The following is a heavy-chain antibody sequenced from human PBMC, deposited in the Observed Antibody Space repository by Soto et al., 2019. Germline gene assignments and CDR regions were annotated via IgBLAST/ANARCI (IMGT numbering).Heavy chain of an antibody. CDR1: GSTFSSYA. J-gene: IGHJ4*02. V-gene: IGHV3-23*01. CDR2: ISGSGGST. CDR3: AIFPVAGYQSIY. Sequence: PGGSLRLSCAASGSTFSSYAMSWVRQAPGKGLEWVSAISGSGGSTYYADSVKGRFTISRDNSKNTLYLQMNSLRAEDTAVYYCAIFPVAGYQSIYWGQGTLVTVSS. D-gene: IGHD6-19*01.